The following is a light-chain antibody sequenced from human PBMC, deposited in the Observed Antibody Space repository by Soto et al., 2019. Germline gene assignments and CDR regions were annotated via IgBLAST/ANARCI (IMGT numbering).Light chain of an antibody. CDR1: QSINRW. J-gene: IGKJ1*01. Sequence: DSHMTHAASTLCASVVDRVTITCRASQSINRWLAWYQQKPGKAPKVLIWDATTLHRGVSSRFSGSGFGTEFTLTISSLQPDDFATYYCQQYNDYSTWTFGQGTKVDIK. CDR3: QQYNDYSTWT. CDR2: DAT. V-gene: IGKV1-5*01.